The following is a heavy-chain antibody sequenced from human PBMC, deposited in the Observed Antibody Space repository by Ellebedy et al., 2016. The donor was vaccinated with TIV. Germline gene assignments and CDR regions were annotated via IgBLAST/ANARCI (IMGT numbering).Heavy chain of an antibody. CDR3: ARGGKRKWEQPEASRPDAFDI. V-gene: IGHV3-33*08. J-gene: IGHJ3*02. D-gene: IGHD1-26*01. Sequence: PGGSLRLSCAASGFTFSSYGMHWVRQAPGKGLEWVAVIWYDGSNKYYADSVKGRFTISRDNSKNTLYLQMNSLRAEDTAVYYCARGGKRKWEQPEASRPDAFDIWGQGTMVTVSS. CDR1: GFTFSSYG. CDR2: IWYDGSNK.